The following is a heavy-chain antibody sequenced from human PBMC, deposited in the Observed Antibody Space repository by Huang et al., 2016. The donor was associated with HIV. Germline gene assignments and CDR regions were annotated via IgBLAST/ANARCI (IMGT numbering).Heavy chain of an antibody. V-gene: IGHV1-3*01. D-gene: IGHD2-21*01. CDR1: GYSFTTYA. Sequence: QVQLVQSGAEVKKPGASVKVSCKASGYSFTTYALHWVRQAPGHRREWMGWINPGNGNTNYAQKCQGRGTITRDTSASTVYMEVSSLTFEDTAVYYCAREFVIFGAPLWPAYWGQGTLISVSS. CDR2: INPGNGNT. J-gene: IGHJ4*02. CDR3: AREFVIFGAPLWPAY.